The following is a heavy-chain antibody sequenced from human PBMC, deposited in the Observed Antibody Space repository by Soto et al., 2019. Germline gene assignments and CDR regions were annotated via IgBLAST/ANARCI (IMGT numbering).Heavy chain of an antibody. Sequence: EVQLVESGGGFVQPGGSLRLSCSASEFSFSDYWMTWVRQAPGKGLEWVASIKKDGSEKSYVVSVKGRFTISRDNAKNSLYLHMSSLRDEDTAVYYCARRAAVVGLDYWGQGALVTVYS. J-gene: IGHJ4*02. D-gene: IGHD6-13*01. CDR2: IKKDGSEK. V-gene: IGHV3-7*01. CDR1: EFSFSDYW. CDR3: ARRAAVVGLDY.